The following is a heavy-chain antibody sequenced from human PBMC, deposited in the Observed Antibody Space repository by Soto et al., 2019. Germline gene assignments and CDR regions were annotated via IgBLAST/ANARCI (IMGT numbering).Heavy chain of an antibody. CDR2: IYYIGST. J-gene: IGHJ6*02. Sequence: SEPLSLTCTVSDGSISSYYWSWIRQPPGKGLEWIGYIYYIGSTNYNPSLKSRVTISVDTSKNQFSLKLSSVTAADTAVYYCARHLRVRWYRAGYGMDVWGQGTTVTVSS. CDR1: DGSISSYY. CDR3: ARHLRVRWYRAGYGMDV. D-gene: IGHD6-13*01. V-gene: IGHV4-59*08.